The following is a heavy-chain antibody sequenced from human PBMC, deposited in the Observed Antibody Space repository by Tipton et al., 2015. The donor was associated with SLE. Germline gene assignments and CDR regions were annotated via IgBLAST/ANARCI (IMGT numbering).Heavy chain of an antibody. CDR1: GGSISSYY. CDR3: ARDLSRAAYDFWSLGY. J-gene: IGHJ4*02. D-gene: IGHD3-3*01. Sequence: TLSLTCTVSGGSISSYYWSWIRQPAGKGLEWIGRIYTGGTNYNPSLKSRVTISLDTSKNQFSMKLNSVTAADTAVYYCARDLSRAAYDFWSLGYWGQGALVTVSS. V-gene: IGHV4-4*07. CDR2: IYTGGT.